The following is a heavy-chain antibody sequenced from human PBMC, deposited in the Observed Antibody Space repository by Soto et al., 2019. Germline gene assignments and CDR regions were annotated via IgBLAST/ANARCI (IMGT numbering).Heavy chain of an antibody. D-gene: IGHD6-13*01. CDR3: ARFGGGGPVIAAAGRFDS. CDR1: GYSIRNGYY. CDR2: IYHSGST. Sequence: SETLSLTCAVSGYSIRNGYYWGWIRQPPGKGLEWIGSIYHSGSTYYNSSLKSRVTIAVDTSKNQFSLQLSSVTAADTGMYSCARFGGGGPVIAAAGRFDSWGXGXLVTV. J-gene: IGHJ4*02. V-gene: IGHV4-38-2*01.